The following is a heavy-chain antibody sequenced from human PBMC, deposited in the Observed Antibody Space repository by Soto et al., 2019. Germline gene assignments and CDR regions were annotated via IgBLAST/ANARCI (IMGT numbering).Heavy chain of an antibody. Sequence: QLQLQESGSRLVKPSQTLSLTCAVSGGSISRAGYSWRWIRQSPGKGLEWIGYIYNSGSTFYNPALKSRLTITADRSKNQLSMQLNSVTAADTAVYYCASSRVVSTCFDYWGQGTLVTVSS. CDR2: IYNSGST. CDR1: GGSISRAGYS. J-gene: IGHJ4*02. V-gene: IGHV4-30-2*06. CDR3: ASSRVVSTCFDY. D-gene: IGHD2-21*01.